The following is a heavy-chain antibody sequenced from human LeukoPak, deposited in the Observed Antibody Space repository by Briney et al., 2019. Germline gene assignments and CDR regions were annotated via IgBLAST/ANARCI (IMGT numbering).Heavy chain of an antibody. J-gene: IGHJ6*03. CDR3: AREGGFVVVPAAPGDYYYYYMDV. CDR1: GGSISSSSYY. CDR2: IYTSGST. Sequence: SETLSLTCTVSGGSISSSSYYWSWIRQPAGKGLEWIGCIYTSGSTNYNPSLKSRVTISVDTSKNQFSLKLSSVTAADTAVYYCAREGGFVVVPAAPGDYYYYYMDVWGKGTTVTVSS. V-gene: IGHV4-61*02. D-gene: IGHD2-2*01.